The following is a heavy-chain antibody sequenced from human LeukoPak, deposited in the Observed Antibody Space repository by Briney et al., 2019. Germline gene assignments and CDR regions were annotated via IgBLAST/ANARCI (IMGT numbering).Heavy chain of an antibody. CDR2: ISSSGSHI. Sequence: GGSLRLSCAASGFIFSSYKMNWVRQAPGKGLEWVSSISSSGSHIYYVDSVKGRFTISRDNAKNSLYLQMNSLRAEDTAVYYCAELSITMIGGVWGKGTTVTISS. CDR1: GFIFSSYK. J-gene: IGHJ6*04. V-gene: IGHV3-21*01. D-gene: IGHD3-10*02. CDR3: AELSITMIGGV.